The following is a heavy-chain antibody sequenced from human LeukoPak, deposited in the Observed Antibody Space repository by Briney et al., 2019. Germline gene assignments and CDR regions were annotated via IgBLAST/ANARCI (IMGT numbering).Heavy chain of an antibody. V-gene: IGHV1-2*02. D-gene: IGHD2-8*01. CDR1: GYTFTGHY. Sequence: ASVKVSCTASGYTFTGHYMHWVRQAPGQGLEWMGWINPDGGGPRYVPKFQGRVTMTRDTSIATAYMELTSLTSDDTAVYYCARDTSGTNSFDNWGQGTLVTVSS. CDR3: ARDTSGTNSFDN. CDR2: INPDGGGP. J-gene: IGHJ4*02.